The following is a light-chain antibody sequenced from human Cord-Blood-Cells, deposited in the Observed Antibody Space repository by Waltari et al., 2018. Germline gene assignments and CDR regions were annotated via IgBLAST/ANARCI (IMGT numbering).Light chain of an antibody. CDR2: DVS. V-gene: IGLV2-14*01. J-gene: IGLJ3*02. CDR3: SSYTSSSTWV. CDR1: SRDVGRYNY. Sequence: QSALTQPASVSGSPGQSITISCTRTSRDVGRYNYLSWYQQHPGKAPKLMIYDVSKRPSGVSKRFSGSKSGNTASLTISGLQAEDEADYYCSSYTSSSTWVFGGGTKLTVL.